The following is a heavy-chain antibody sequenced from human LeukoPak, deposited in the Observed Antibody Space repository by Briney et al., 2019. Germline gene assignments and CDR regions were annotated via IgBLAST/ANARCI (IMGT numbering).Heavy chain of an antibody. J-gene: IGHJ6*03. Sequence: SETLSLTCTVSGYSISSGYYWGWIRQPPGKGLEWIGSIYHSGSTYYNPSLKSRVTISVDTPKNQFSLKLSSVTAADTAVFYCARHARGYTSPSTGYYYMDVWGKGTSVTISS. CDR3: ARHARGYTSPSTGYYYMDV. CDR1: GYSISSGYY. D-gene: IGHD5-18*01. CDR2: IYHSGST. V-gene: IGHV4-38-2*02.